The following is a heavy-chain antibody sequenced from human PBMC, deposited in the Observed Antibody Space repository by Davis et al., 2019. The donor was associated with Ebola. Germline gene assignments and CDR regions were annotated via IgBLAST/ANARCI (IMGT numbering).Heavy chain of an antibody. CDR1: AGSIGNYY. V-gene: IGHV4-59*01. CDR3: ARDHGGGRMDV. Sequence: SQTLSLTCTISAGSIGNYYWTWIRQLPRKGLEWIGNIYYTGGTHYRPSRKSRVTLFVDTSKDEFSLKMTSVTAADTAVYYCARDHGGGRMDVWGQGTTVTVSS. D-gene: IGHD3-3*01. CDR2: IYYTGGT. J-gene: IGHJ6*02.